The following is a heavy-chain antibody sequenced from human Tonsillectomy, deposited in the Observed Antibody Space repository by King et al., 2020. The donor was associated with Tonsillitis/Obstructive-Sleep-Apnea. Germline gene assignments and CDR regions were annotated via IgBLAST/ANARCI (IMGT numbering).Heavy chain of an antibody. CDR2: IRSKAYGGTT. V-gene: IGHV3-49*05. CDR1: GFTFGDYA. J-gene: IGHJ3*02. D-gene: IGHD3-3*01. CDR3: SRGTYYDFWSGTGDAFDI. Sequence: VQLVESGGGLVKPGRSLRLSCTASGFTFGDYAMSWFRQAPGKGLEGGGFIRSKAYGGTTEYAASVKGRFTISRDVSKSIAYLQMNSLKTEDTAVYYCSRGTYYDFWSGTGDAFDIWGQGTMVTVSS.